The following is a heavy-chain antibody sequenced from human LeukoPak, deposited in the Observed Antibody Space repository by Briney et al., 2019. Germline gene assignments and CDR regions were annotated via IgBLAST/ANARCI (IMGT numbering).Heavy chain of an antibody. Sequence: GASVKVSCKASGGTFSSYAISWVRQAPGQGLEWMGRIIPILGIANYAQKFQGRVTITADKSTSTAYMELSSLRSEDTAVYYCARKGYCSGGSCYQIYGMDVWGQGTTVTVSS. J-gene: IGHJ6*02. CDR3: ARKGYCSGGSCYQIYGMDV. D-gene: IGHD2-15*01. V-gene: IGHV1-69*04. CDR1: GGTFSSYA. CDR2: IIPILGIA.